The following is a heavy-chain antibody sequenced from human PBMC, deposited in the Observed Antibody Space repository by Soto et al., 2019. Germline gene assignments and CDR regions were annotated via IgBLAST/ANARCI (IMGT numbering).Heavy chain of an antibody. D-gene: IGHD3-10*01. CDR2: IGTAGDT. Sequence: GGSLILSCAASGFTFSSYDMHWVRQATGKGLEWVSAIGTAGDTYYPGSVKGRFTISRENAKNSLYLQMNSLRAEDTAVYYCARAVYGSGFVVDWFDPWGQGTLVTVSS. CDR1: GFTFSSYD. CDR3: ARAVYGSGFVVDWFDP. V-gene: IGHV3-13*01. J-gene: IGHJ5*02.